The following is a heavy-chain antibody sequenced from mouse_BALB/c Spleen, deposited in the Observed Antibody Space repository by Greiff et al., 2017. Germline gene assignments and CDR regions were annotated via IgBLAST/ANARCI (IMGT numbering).Heavy chain of an antibody. J-gene: IGHJ3*01. CDR2: ISYSGST. V-gene: IGHV3-8*02. CDR3: ESHYYGSYEGFAY. Sequence: EVKLMESGPSLVKPSQTLSLTCSVTGASITGIYWNWIRNFPGNKLEYMGYISYSGSTYYNPSLNSRSSITRDTSKNQYYLQLNSVTNEDTATYYCESHYYGSYEGFAYWGQGTLVTVSA. CDR1: GASITGIY. D-gene: IGHD2-1*01.